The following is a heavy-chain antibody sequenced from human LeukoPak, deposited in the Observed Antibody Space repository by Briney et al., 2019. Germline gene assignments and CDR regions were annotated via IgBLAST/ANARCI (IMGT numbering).Heavy chain of an antibody. CDR2: INSDGSWT. J-gene: IGHJ4*02. Sequence: PGGSLRLSCAASGNYWMHWVRQVPGKGLVWVPHINSDGSWTSYADSVKGRFTISKDNAKNTVYLQMNNLRAEDTAVYYCVSFYEAYWGRGTLVTVSS. CDR1: GNYW. CDR3: VSFYEAY. D-gene: IGHD2/OR15-2a*01. V-gene: IGHV3-74*01.